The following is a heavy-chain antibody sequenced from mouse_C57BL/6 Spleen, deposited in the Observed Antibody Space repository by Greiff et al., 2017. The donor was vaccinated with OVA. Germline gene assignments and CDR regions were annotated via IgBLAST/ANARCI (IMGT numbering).Heavy chain of an antibody. V-gene: IGHV1-52*01. CDR1: GYTFTSYW. CDR2: IDPSDSDT. D-gene: IGHD6-1*01. CDR3: ARGWPLYYFDY. Sequence: QVQLQQPGAELVRPGSSVKLSCKASGYTFTSYWMHWVQQRPIQGLEWIGNIDPSDSDTHYNQKFKDKATLTVEKSYSTAYMQLSSLTSEDSAVYYCARGWPLYYFDYWGQGTTLTVSS. J-gene: IGHJ2*01.